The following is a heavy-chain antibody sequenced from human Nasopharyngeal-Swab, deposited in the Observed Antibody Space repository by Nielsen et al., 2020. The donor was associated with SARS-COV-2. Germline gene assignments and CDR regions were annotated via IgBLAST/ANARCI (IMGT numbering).Heavy chain of an antibody. V-gene: IGHV6-1*01. D-gene: IGHD3-10*01. Sequence: QTLSLTSVISGDSVSSNSAASNWIRQSPSRGLEWLGRTYFRSKSYTDYAVSMKSRITINPDTSKNLFSLQLNPVTPEDKAVYYCASGGLFDSWGQGTLVTVSS. CDR3: ASGGLFDS. CDR1: GDSVSSNSAA. J-gene: IGHJ4*02. CDR2: TYFRSKSYT.